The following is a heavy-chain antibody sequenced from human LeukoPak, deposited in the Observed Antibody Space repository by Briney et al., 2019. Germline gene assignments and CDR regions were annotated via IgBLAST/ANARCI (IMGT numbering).Heavy chain of an antibody. CDR3: ARAPDRYYYGMDV. Sequence: PSETLSLTCTVSGGSISSYYWSWIRQPPGKGLEWIGYIYYSGSTNYNPSLKSRVTISVDTSKNQFSLKLSSVTAADTAVYYCARAPDRYYYGMDVWGQGTTVTVSS. CDR2: IYYSGST. CDR1: GGSISSYY. J-gene: IGHJ6*02. V-gene: IGHV4-59*01.